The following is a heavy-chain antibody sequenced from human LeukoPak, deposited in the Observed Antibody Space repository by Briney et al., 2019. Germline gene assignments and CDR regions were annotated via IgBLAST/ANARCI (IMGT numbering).Heavy chain of an antibody. J-gene: IGHJ6*02. CDR3: ARGNADGIQLWLPDRYYYYGMDV. Sequence: SVTVSCKASGYTFTGYYMHWVRQAPGQGLEWMGGIIPIFGTANYAQKFQGRVTITADESTSTAYMELSSLRSEDTAVYYCARGNADGIQLWLPDRYYYYGMDVWGQGTTVTVSS. CDR1: GYTFTGYY. CDR2: IIPIFGTA. V-gene: IGHV1-69*13. D-gene: IGHD5-18*01.